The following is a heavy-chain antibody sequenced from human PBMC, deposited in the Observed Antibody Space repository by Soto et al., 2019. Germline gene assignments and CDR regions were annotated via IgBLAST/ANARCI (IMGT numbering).Heavy chain of an antibody. J-gene: IGHJ6*02. CDR2: ISSSSSTI. V-gene: IGHV3-48*02. D-gene: IGHD5-18*01. CDR1: GFTFISYS. CDR3: ARDAGYSYGSPYYYGMDV. Sequence: PEGSLRLSCAASGFTFISYSMNCVSKAPGKGLEWVSYISSSSSTIYYADSVKGRFTISRDNAKNSLYLQMNSLRDEDTAVYYCARDAGYSYGSPYYYGMDVWGQGTTVTVSS.